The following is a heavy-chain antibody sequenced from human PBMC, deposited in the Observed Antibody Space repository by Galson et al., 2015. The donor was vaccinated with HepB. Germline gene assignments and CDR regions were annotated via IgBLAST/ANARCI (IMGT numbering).Heavy chain of an antibody. J-gene: IGHJ3*02. CDR3: ARSRDYDYVWGSYRLLHAFDI. CDR1: GFTFSSYA. V-gene: IGHV3-30*04. CDR2: ISYDGSNK. D-gene: IGHD3-16*02. Sequence: SLRLSCAASGFTFSSYAMHWVRQAPGKGLEWVAVISYDGSNKYYADSVKGRFTISRDNSKNTLYLQMNSLRAEDTAVYYCARSRDYDYVWGSYRLLHAFDIWGQGTMVTVSS.